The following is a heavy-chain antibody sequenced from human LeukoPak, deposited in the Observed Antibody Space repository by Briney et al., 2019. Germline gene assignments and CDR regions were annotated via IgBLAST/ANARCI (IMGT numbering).Heavy chain of an antibody. D-gene: IGHD2-15*01. CDR2: IWYDGSNK. CDR3: ANHCSGGSCYPY. CDR1: GLTFSNYG. V-gene: IGHV3-33*06. J-gene: IGHJ4*02. Sequence: PGGSLRLSCAASGLTFSNYGMHWLRQAPGKGLEWVAVIWYDGSNKYYADSVKGRFTISRDNSKNTLYLEMNSLRADDTAVYYCANHCSGGSCYPYWGQGTLVTVS.